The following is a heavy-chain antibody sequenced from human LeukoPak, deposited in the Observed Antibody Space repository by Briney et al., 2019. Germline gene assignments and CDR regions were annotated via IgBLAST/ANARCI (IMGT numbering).Heavy chain of an antibody. CDR1: GFTFSSYA. CDR3: ARTNSIYYYYMDV. Sequence: GGSLRLSCAASGFTFSSYAMHWVRQAPGKGLEWVAVISYDGSNKYYADSVKGRFTISRDNSKNMLYLQMNSLRAEDTAVYYCARTNSIYYYYMDVWGKGTTVTVSS. J-gene: IGHJ6*03. V-gene: IGHV3-30*04. D-gene: IGHD2-21*01. CDR2: ISYDGSNK.